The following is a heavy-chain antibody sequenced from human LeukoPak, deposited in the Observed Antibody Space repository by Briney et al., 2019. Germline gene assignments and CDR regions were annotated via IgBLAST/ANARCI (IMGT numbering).Heavy chain of an antibody. D-gene: IGHD6-13*01. J-gene: IGHJ4*02. CDR3: ARLGRTFLIATTGTASYFDY. V-gene: IGHV4-39*01. Sequence: SETLSLTCTVSGGSISSSSYYWGWIRQPPGKGLEWIGNIYYSGTTYYNASLKSRVAISVDTSKNQFSLKLSSVTATDTAVYYCARLGRTFLIATTGTASYFDYWGQGTLVTVSS. CDR1: GGSISSSSYY. CDR2: IYYSGTT.